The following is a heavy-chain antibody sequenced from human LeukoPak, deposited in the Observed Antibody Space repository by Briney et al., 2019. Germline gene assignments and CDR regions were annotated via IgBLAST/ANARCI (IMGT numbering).Heavy chain of an antibody. Sequence: GGSLRLSCATSGFTFSNYAMTWVRQAPGKGLEWVSTISGSGDATYYADSVKGRFTISRDPSTTTLSLQMNSLRAEDTALYYCAKAFNHGSESYYSHFDHWGQGTQVTVSS. D-gene: IGHD3-10*01. CDR3: AKAFNHGSESYYSHFDH. J-gene: IGHJ4*02. CDR2: ISGSGDAT. V-gene: IGHV3-23*01. CDR1: GFTFSNYA.